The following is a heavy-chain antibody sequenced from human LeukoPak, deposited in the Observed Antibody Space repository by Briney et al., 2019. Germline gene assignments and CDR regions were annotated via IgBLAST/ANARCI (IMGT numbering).Heavy chain of an antibody. J-gene: IGHJ4*02. CDR2: IIPIFGTA. D-gene: IGHD6-19*01. Sequence: SVKVSCKASGGTFISYAISWVRQAPGQGLEWMGGIIPIFGTANYAQKFQGRVTITADESTSTAYMELSSLRSEDTAVYYCAREGEYSSGCFDYWGQGTLVTVSS. CDR1: GGTFISYA. V-gene: IGHV1-69*13. CDR3: AREGEYSSGCFDY.